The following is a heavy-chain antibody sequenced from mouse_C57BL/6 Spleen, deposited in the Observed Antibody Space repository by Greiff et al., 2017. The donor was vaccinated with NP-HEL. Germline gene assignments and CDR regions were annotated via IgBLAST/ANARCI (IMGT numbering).Heavy chain of an antibody. CDR2: ISYDGSN. CDR3: ARYGNYFDH. J-gene: IGHJ2*01. D-gene: IGHD2-1*01. V-gene: IGHV3-6*01. Sequence: EVKLEESGPGLVKPSQSLSLTCSVTGYSITSGYYWNWIRQFPGNKLEWMGYISYDGSNNYNPSLKNRISITRDTSKNQFFLKLNSVTTEDTATYYCARYGNYFDHWGQGTTLTVSS. CDR1: GYSITSGYY.